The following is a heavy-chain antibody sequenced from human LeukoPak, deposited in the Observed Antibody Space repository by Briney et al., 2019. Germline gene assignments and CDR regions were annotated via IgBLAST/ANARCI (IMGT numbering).Heavy chain of an antibody. CDR2: IIPVLGIA. CDR1: GGTFSSYA. J-gene: IGHJ4*02. V-gene: IGHV1-69*04. Sequence: ASVKVSCKASGGTFSSYAISWVRPAPGQGLEWMGRIIPVLGIANYAQKFQGRVTITADKSTSTAYMELSSLRSEDTAVYYCARDLDTAMVIGYWGQGTLVTVSS. CDR3: ARDLDTAMVIGY. D-gene: IGHD5-18*01.